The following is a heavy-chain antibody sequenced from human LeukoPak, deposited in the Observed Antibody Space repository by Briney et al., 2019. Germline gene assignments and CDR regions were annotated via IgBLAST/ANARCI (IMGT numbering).Heavy chain of an antibody. J-gene: IGHJ4*02. D-gene: IGHD6-19*01. CDR3: AKGYSSGYYNSFDY. CDR1: GFSLSSYG. Sequence: GGSLRLSCAASGFSLSSYGMHWVRQAPGKGLEWVAFIRYDENDKYYADSVKGRFTISRDNSKNTLYLQMNTLRPEDTAVYYCAKGYSSGYYNSFDYWGQGTLVTVSS. CDR2: IRYDENDK. V-gene: IGHV3-30*02.